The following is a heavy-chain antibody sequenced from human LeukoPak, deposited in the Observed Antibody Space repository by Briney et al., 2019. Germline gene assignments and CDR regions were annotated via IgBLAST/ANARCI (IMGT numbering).Heavy chain of an antibody. CDR1: GASIGRYY. CDR2: ISSSGST. J-gene: IGHJ4*02. V-gene: IGHV4-59*01. CDR3: ARTRRDAYLTPFKY. D-gene: IGHD3-16*01. Sequence: SETLSLTCTVSGASIGRYYWNWIRQPPGKGLEWIGYISSSGSTNYSFSLKSRVTISVDTSKNQLSLKLSSVTAADTAMYYCARTRRDAYLTPFKYWGQGTLVSVSS.